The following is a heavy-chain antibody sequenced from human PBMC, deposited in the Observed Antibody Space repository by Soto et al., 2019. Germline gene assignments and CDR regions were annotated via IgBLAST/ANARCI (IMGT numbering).Heavy chain of an antibody. CDR1: GGTFSSYT. J-gene: IGHJ4*02. CDR2: IIPILGIA. V-gene: IGHV1-69*02. CDR3: ASPNPQRGSGFLFDY. D-gene: IGHD2-21*01. Sequence: QVQLVQSGAEVKKPGYSVKVSCKASGGTFSSYTISWVRQDPGQGLEWMGRIIPILGIANYAQKFQGRVTITADNSTITAYMELSSLRSADTAVYYGASPNPQRGSGFLFDYLGQVTLVTVSA.